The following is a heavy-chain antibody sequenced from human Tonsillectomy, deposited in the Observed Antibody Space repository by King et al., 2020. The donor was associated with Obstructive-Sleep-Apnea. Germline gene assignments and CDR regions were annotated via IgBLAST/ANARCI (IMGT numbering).Heavy chain of an antibody. CDR1: GFTFSSYW. Sequence: VQLVESGGGLVQPGGSLRLSCVVSGFTFSSYWMTWVRQAPGKGLEFVANINQDGSVKNHVDSVKGRFTISRDNAKSSLNLQMNSLRAEDAAVYYCARDPGYSSFDYWGQGARVIV. D-gene: IGHD3-22*01. J-gene: IGHJ4*02. V-gene: IGHV3-7*01. CDR2: INQDGSVK. CDR3: ARDPGYSSFDY.